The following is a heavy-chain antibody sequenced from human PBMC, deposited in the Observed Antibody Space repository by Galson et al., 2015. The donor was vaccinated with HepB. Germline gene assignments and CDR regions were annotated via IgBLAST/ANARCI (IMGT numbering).Heavy chain of an antibody. Sequence: SLRLSCATSGFTFSSRPMHWVRQAPGKGLEWVAVIRPDGGWQHYADSVKGRLTISRDNSKNTVYLQLNSLRAEDTAVYYCARESNYAAYYVMDVWGQGTTVTVSS. J-gene: IGHJ6*02. CDR2: IRPDGGWQ. D-gene: IGHD2-15*01. CDR3: ARESNYAAYYVMDV. V-gene: IGHV3-30*04. CDR1: GFTFSSRP.